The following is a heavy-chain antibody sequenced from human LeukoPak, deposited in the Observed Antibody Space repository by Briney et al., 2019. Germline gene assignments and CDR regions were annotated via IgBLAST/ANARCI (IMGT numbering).Heavy chain of an antibody. CDR1: GFTFSSYS. D-gene: IGHD2-15*01. J-gene: IGHJ3*02. CDR2: ISSSSSTI. V-gene: IGHV3-48*01. Sequence: GGSLRLSCAASGFTFSSYSMNWVRQAPGKGLEWVSYISSSSSTIYYADSVKGRFTISRDNAKNSLYLQMNSLRAEDTAVYYCASEYCSGGSCYYAFDIWGQGTMVTVSS. CDR3: ASEYCSGGSCYYAFDI.